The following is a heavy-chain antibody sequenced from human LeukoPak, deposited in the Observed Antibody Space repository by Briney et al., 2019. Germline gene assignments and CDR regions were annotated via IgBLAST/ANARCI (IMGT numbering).Heavy chain of an antibody. CDR3: VRVRVGGTDRWFDP. J-gene: IGHJ5*02. Sequence: GRSLRLSCAASGFTLSNYWMHWVRQAPGKGLVWVSRINSDGSITTYADSVKGRFTISRDNAKNTLYLQMNSLRPEDTAVYYCVRVRVGGTDRWFDPWGQGTLVTVSS. D-gene: IGHD4-23*01. CDR1: GFTLSNYW. V-gene: IGHV3-74*01. CDR2: INSDGSIT.